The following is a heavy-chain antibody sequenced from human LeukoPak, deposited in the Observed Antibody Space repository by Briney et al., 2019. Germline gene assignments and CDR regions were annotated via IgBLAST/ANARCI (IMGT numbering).Heavy chain of an antibody. CDR1: GYPFASSG. J-gene: IGHJ5*02. CDR2: ITVYKNNM. D-gene: IGHD3-22*01. CDR3: ARTLDYYDRSGYYHGWIDP. V-gene: IGHV1-18*01. Sequence: ASGKVSGKTSGYPFASSGITWVRQAPGQGLEWMGWITVYKNNMKYAQKFQGRINMTTDTSTSTAYMELRRLRSDDTAVYYCARTLDYYDRSGYYHGWIDPWGQGTLVTVSS.